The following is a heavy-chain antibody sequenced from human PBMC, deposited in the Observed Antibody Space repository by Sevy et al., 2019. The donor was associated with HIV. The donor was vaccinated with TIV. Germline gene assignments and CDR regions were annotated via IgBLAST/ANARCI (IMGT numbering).Heavy chain of an antibody. CDR1: GFTFSMYG. Sequence: GGSLRLSCAASGFTFSMYGMHWVRQAPGKGLEWVSVISYDGSKKYYVYSVKGRFTISRDNFKNTLYLQMNSLRPEDTAVYYCAKWEYQVVEYFQHWGQGTLVTVSS. CDR2: ISYDGSKK. D-gene: IGHD2-2*01. V-gene: IGHV3-30*18. J-gene: IGHJ1*01. CDR3: AKWEYQVVEYFQH.